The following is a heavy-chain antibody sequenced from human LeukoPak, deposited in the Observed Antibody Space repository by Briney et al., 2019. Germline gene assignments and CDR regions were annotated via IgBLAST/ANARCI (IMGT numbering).Heavy chain of an antibody. D-gene: IGHD3-22*01. CDR2: IHSSGST. J-gene: IGHJ4*02. V-gene: IGHV4-59*10. CDR3: ARTVTRSSGIYYFDY. Sequence: PSETLSLTCAVYGGSFSGYYWSWIRQPAGKGLEWIGRIHSSGSTNYNPSLKSRVTMPVDTSKNQFSLKLSSVTAADTAVYYCARTVTRSSGIYYFDYWGQGTLVTVSS. CDR1: GGSFSGYY.